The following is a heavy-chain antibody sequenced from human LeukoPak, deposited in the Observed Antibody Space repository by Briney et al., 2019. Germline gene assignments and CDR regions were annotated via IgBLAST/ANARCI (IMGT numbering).Heavy chain of an antibody. CDR2: IWYDGSNK. D-gene: IGHD1-26*01. J-gene: IGHJ4*02. CDR3: AREGGVGATTRYYFDY. CDR1: GFTFSSYG. V-gene: IGHV3-33*01. Sequence: PGGSLRLSCAASGFTFSSYGMHWVRQAPGKGLEWVAVIWYDGSNKYYADSVKGRFTISRDNSKNTLYLQMNSLRAEDTAVYYCAREGGVGATTRYYFDYWGQGTLVTVSS.